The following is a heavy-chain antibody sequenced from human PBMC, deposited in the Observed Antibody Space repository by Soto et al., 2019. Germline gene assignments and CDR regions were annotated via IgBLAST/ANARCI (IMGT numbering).Heavy chain of an antibody. J-gene: IGHJ6*02. D-gene: IGHD2-2*01. CDR3: SKGSVVGADYSYGMDV. CDR1: GFTFSSYG. V-gene: IGHV3-23*01. CDR2: VSVSGGSV. Sequence: GVTLRLSCAAAGFTFSSYGMSWVRQAPGQGLEWVSAVSVSGGSVYYADSVRGRFTISRDNSKNTLYLQVNSLRAEDTAISYCSKGSVVGADYSYGMDVWGQGTTVTVSS.